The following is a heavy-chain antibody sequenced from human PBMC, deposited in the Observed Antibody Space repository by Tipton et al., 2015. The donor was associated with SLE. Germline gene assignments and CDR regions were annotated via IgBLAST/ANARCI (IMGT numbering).Heavy chain of an antibody. J-gene: IGHJ4*02. CDR1: GFTFSSYG. CDR3: AKGREMALDY. Sequence: SLRLSCAASGFTFSSYGMHWVRQAPGKGLEWVAVIWYDGSNKYYADSVKGRFTISRDNAKNSLYLQMNSLRAEDTALYYCAKGREMALDYWGQGTLVTVSS. D-gene: IGHD5-24*01. V-gene: IGHV3-33*03. CDR2: IWYDGSNK.